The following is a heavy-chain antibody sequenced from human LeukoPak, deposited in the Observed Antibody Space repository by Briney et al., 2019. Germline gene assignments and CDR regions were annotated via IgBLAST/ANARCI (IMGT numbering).Heavy chain of an antibody. V-gene: IGHV1-69*06. CDR3: ARTTVDDYYYYYYMDV. J-gene: IGHJ6*03. Sequence: SVKVSCKASGGTFSSYAISWVRQAPGQGLEWMGGIIPIFGTANYAQKFQGRVTITADKSTSTAYMELSGLRSEDTAVYYCARTTVDDYYYYYYMDVWGKGTTVTVS. D-gene: IGHD4-23*01. CDR2: IIPIFGTA. CDR1: GGTFSSYA.